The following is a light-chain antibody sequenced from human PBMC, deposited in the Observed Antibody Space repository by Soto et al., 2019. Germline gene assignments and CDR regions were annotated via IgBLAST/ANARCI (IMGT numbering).Light chain of an antibody. CDR3: QQYFSYRHT. CDR1: QGISSH. Sequence: AIRMTQSPSSFSASTGDRVTITCRASQGISSHLAWYQVKPGKAPRLLIYTASYLESVGPSRFSGSGAGTDFTLAVTALQYEDFAVYYCQQYFSYRHTFGGGTKVEIK. J-gene: IGKJ4*01. V-gene: IGKV1-8*01. CDR2: TAS.